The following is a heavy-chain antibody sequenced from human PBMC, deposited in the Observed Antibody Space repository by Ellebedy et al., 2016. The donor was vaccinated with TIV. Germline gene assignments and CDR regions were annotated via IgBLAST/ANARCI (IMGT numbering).Heavy chain of an antibody. V-gene: IGHV3-21*04. D-gene: IGHD3-10*01. CDR2: ITSSSSYI. CDR1: RFTFTKYS. Sequence: PGGSLRLSCAASRFTFTKYSMNWIRQAPGKGLEWVSSITSSSSYIYYADSVKGRFTISRDNAKNSLYLQMNSLRAEDTAVYYCARELRTMLRGAYLASWGQGILVTVSS. CDR3: ARELRTMLRGAYLAS. J-gene: IGHJ5*02.